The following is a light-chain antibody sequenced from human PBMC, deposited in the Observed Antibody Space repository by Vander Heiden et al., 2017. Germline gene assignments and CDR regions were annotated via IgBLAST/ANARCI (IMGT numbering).Light chain of an antibody. V-gene: IGLV1-40*01. CDR1: SSNIGGGCE. Sequence: QSVLTQPPAVSGAPGQRVTISCTGSSSNIGGGCEVRWYQKLPEAAPKLLIYGNSNRPSGVPDRFSGSKSGTSASLAITGLQAEDEADYYCQSYDSSLSGYVFGTGTEVTVL. J-gene: IGLJ1*01. CDR3: QSYDSSLSGYV. CDR2: GNS.